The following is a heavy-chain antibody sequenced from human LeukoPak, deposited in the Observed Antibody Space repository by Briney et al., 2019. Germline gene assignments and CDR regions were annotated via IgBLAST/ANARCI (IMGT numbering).Heavy chain of an antibody. D-gene: IGHD4/OR15-4a*01. CDR1: GGSISSSSYY. Sequence: PSETLSLTCTVSGGSISSSSYYWGWIRQPPGKGPEWIGSIYYSGRTYYNPSLKSRVTISVDTSKNQFSLKLSSVTAADTAVYYCARHMTMEGYALDIWGQGTMVTVSS. V-gene: IGHV4-39*01. CDR2: IYYSGRT. J-gene: IGHJ3*02. CDR3: ARHMTMEGYALDI.